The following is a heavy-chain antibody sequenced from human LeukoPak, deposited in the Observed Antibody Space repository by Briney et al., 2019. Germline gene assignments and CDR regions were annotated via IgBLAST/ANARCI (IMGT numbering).Heavy chain of an antibody. CDR1: GYTFTSYG. CDR2: ISTYNGNT. J-gene: IGHJ6*03. V-gene: IGHV1-18*01. CDR3: ARGPEYYYYYMDV. Sequence: GASVKVSCKASGYTFTSYGISWVRQAPGQGLEWMGWISTYNGNTEYAQKLQDRVTMTTDTSTSTAYMELRSLRSDDTAVYYCARGPEYYYYYMDVWGKGTTVTVSS.